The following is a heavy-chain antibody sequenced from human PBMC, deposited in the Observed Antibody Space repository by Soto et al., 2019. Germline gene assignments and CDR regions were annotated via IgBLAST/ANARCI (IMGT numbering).Heavy chain of an antibody. Sequence: GGSLRLSCAASGFTFSSYAMHWVRQAPGKGLEWVAVISYDGSNKYYADSVKGRFTISRDNSKNTLYLQMNSLRAEDTAVYYCAVDTMIVVAPDAFDIWGQGTMVTVSS. CDR3: AVDTMIVVAPDAFDI. V-gene: IGHV3-30-3*01. D-gene: IGHD3-22*01. CDR1: GFTFSSYA. CDR2: ISYDGSNK. J-gene: IGHJ3*02.